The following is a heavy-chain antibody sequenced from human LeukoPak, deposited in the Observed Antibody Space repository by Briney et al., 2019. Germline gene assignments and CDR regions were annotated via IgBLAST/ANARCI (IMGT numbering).Heavy chain of an antibody. J-gene: IGHJ4*02. Sequence: ASVKVSCKASGYTFTSYDINWVRQATGQGLEWMGWMNPNSGNTGYAQKFQGRVTITRNTSISTAYMELSSLRAEDTAVYYCARANRYYDILTGQFDYWGQGTLVTVSS. D-gene: IGHD3-9*01. CDR2: MNPNSGNT. CDR3: ARANRYYDILTGQFDY. CDR1: GYTFTSYD. V-gene: IGHV1-8*03.